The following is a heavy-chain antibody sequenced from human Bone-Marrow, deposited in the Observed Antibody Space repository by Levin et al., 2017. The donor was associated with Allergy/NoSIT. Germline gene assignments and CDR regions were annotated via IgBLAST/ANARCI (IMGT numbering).Heavy chain of an antibody. CDR3: ATVVLAVLDYYGMDV. V-gene: IGHV1-24*01. D-gene: IGHD2-15*01. Sequence: AASVKVSCQVSGNTLTELSINWVRQAPGKGLEWMGGFDPEEGQTIYAQNFQGRVTMTEDTSTDIAYMELTSLRSEDTAVYYCATVVLAVLDYYGMDVWGQGTTVTVSS. CDR1: GNTLTELS. J-gene: IGHJ6*02. CDR2: FDPEEGQT.